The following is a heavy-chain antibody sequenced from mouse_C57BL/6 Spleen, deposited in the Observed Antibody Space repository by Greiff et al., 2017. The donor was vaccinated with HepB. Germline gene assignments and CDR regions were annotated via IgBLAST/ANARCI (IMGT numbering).Heavy chain of an antibody. CDR1: GFNIKDYY. Sequence: EVQLQESGAELVKPGASVKLSCTASGFNIKDYYMHWVKQRTEQGLEWIGRIDPEDGETKYAPTFQGKATITADTSSNTAYLQLSSLTSEDTAVYYCARTSLYYGSSYFDYWGQGTTLTVSS. V-gene: IGHV14-2*01. CDR2: IDPEDGET. D-gene: IGHD1-1*01. J-gene: IGHJ2*01. CDR3: ARTSLYYGSSYFDY.